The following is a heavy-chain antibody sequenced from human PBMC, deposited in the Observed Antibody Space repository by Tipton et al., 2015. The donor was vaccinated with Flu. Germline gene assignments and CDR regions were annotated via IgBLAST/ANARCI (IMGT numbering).Heavy chain of an antibody. CDR3: ARGLGSGGYCSSTSCYTRAFDI. J-gene: IGHJ3*02. V-gene: IGHV4-34*01. CDR2: INHSGST. Sequence: TLSLTCAVYGGSFSGYYWSWIRQPPGKGLEWIGEINHSGSTNYNPSLKSRVTISVGTSKNQFSLKLSSVTAADTAVYYCARGLGSGGYCSSTSCYTRAFDIWGQGTMVTVSS. CDR1: GGSFSGYY. D-gene: IGHD2-2*02.